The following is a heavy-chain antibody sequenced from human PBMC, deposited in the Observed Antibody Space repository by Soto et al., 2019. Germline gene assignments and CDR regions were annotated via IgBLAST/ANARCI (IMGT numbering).Heavy chain of an antibody. CDR3: ARDNSESNSWWFDP. J-gene: IGHJ5*02. Sequence: ASVKVSCKASGYTFTSYYMHWVRQAPGQGLEWMGIINPSGASTNYAQKFQGRVTLTRDTSTSTVSMEVSSLRSEDTAVYYCARDNSESNSWWFDPWGQGTLVTVSS. CDR1: GYTFTSYY. V-gene: IGHV1-46*01. CDR2: INPSGAST. D-gene: IGHD1-26*01.